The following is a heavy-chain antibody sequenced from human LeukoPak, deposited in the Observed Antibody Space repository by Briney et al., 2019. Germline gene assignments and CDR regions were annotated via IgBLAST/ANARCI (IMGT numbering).Heavy chain of an antibody. CDR3: ARGYYGDYVVDY. D-gene: IGHD4-17*01. J-gene: IGHJ4*02. CDR2: ISSSSTTI. Sequence: GGSLRLSCAASGFTFTSYSMNWVRQAPGKGLEWVSYISSSSTTIYYADSVKGRSTMSRDNAKNSLYLQMNSLRDEDTAVYYCARGYYGDYVVDYWGQGTLVTVSS. CDR1: GFTFTSYS. V-gene: IGHV3-48*02.